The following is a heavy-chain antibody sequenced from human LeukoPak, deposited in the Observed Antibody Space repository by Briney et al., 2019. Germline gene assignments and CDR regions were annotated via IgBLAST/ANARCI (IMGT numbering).Heavy chain of an antibody. J-gene: IGHJ2*01. CDR1: GYTFTNYG. D-gene: IGHD4-17*01. Sequence: ASVKVSCKASGYTFTNYGISWVRQAPGQGLEWMGWISAYNGNTNYAQKFQGRVTMTRNTSISTAYMELSSLRSEDTAVYYCARGRSAVTTPNAYWYFDLWGRGTLVTVSS. CDR2: ISAYNGNT. CDR3: ARGRSAVTTPNAYWYFDL. V-gene: IGHV1-18*01.